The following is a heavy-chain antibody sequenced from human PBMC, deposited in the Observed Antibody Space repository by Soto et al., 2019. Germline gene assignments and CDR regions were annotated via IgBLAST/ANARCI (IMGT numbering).Heavy chain of an antibody. D-gene: IGHD6-13*01. CDR3: ARGTIAAAGTGLYYYYGMDV. J-gene: IGHJ6*02. CDR2: ISYDGSNK. CDR1: GFTFSSYA. Sequence: VGSLRLSCAASGFTFSSYAMHWVRQAPGKGLEWVAVISYDGSNKYYADSVKGRFTISRDNSKNTLYLQMNSLRAEDTAVYYCARGTIAAAGTGLYYYYGMDVWGQGTTVTVSS. V-gene: IGHV3-30-3*01.